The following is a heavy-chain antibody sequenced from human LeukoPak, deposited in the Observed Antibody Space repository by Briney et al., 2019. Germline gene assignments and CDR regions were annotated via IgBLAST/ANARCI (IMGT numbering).Heavy chain of an antibody. D-gene: IGHD3-22*01. CDR2: IWYDGTNK. CDR1: GFSFGDYG. CDR3: AKDSLEPYYYDSSGSHFDY. Sequence: GGSLRLSCAVSGFSFGDYGMHWVRQAPGKGLEWVAVIWYDGTNKYCADSVEGRFTISRDNSKNTLFLQMNSLRAEDTAVYYCAKDSLEPYYYDSSGSHFDYWGQGTLVTVSS. V-gene: IGHV3-33*06. J-gene: IGHJ4*02.